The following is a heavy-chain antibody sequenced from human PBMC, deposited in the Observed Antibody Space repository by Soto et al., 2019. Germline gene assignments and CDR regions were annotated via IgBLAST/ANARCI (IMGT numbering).Heavy chain of an antibody. V-gene: IGHV1-2*02. J-gene: IGHJ3*01. Sequence: QVQLVQSGAEVREPGASVKVSCKASGYVFSNYFMHWVRQAPGQGLEWMGYINPQSGGSKYEDNFQDRVTMTRDTPKTTVYMELRGLTSDDTAVYYCARDRVRTPEGADSFDLWGQGTLVTVS. CDR3: ARDRVRTPEGADSFDL. CDR2: INPQSGGS. CDR1: GYVFSNYF. D-gene: IGHD3-10*01.